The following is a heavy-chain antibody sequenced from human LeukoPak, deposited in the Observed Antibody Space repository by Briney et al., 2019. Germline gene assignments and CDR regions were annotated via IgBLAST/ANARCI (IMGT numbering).Heavy chain of an antibody. CDR2: IVVGSGNT. V-gene: IGHV1-58*02. J-gene: IGHJ6*02. CDR1: GFTFTSSA. D-gene: IGHD1-26*01. Sequence: SVKVSCKASGFTFTSSAMQWVRQARGQRLEWIGWIVVGSGNTNYAQKFQERVTITRNMSTSTAYMELSSLRSEDTAVYYCAAGVGATPATYYYYGMDVWGQGTTVTVSS. CDR3: AAGVGATPATYYYYGMDV.